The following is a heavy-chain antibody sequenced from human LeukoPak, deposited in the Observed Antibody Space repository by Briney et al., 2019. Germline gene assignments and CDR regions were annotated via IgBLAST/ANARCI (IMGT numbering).Heavy chain of an antibody. CDR3: ASGYSSGWYIDY. J-gene: IGHJ4*02. V-gene: IGHV4-31*11. CDR2: IYYSGST. CDR1: GGSISSGGYY. D-gene: IGHD6-19*01. Sequence: SQTLSLTCAVSGGSISSGGYYWSWIRQHPGKGLEWIGYIYYSGSTYYNPSLKSRVTISVDTSKNQFSLKLSSVTAADTAVYYCASGYSSGWYIDYWGQGTLVTVSS.